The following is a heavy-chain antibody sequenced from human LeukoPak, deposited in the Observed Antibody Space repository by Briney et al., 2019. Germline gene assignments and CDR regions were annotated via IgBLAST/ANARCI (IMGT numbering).Heavy chain of an antibody. CDR1: GGSFSGYY. J-gene: IGHJ4*02. CDR3: ARDPEFGEDY. CDR2: INHSGST. D-gene: IGHD3-10*01. V-gene: IGHV4-34*01. Sequence: PSETLSLTCAVYGGSFSGYYWSWIRQPPGKGLEWIGEINHSGSTNYNPSLKSRVTISVDTSKNQFSLKLSSVTAADTAVYYCARDPEFGEDYWGQGTLVTVSS.